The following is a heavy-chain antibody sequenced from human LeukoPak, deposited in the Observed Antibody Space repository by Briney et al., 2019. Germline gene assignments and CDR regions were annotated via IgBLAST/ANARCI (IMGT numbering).Heavy chain of an antibody. CDR2: IVVGSGNT. Sequence: GASVKVSCKASGFTFTSSAMQWVRQARGQRLEWIGWIVVGSGNTNYAQKFQERVTITRDMSTSTAYMELSSLRSEDTAVYYCAAEVGATGYYYGMDVWGQGTTVTVSS. J-gene: IGHJ6*02. CDR3: AAEVGATGYYYGMDV. CDR1: GFTFTSSA. D-gene: IGHD1-26*01. V-gene: IGHV1-58*02.